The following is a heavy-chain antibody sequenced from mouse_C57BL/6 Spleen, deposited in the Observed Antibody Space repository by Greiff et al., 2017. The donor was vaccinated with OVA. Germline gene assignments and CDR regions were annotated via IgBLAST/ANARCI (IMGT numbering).Heavy chain of an antibody. CDR1: GYTFTSYW. CDR2: IDPSDSYT. CDR3: ARREVGGNPYWYFDV. V-gene: IGHV1-69*01. D-gene: IGHD2-1*01. Sequence: QVQLQQPGAELVMPGASVKLSCKASGYTFTSYWMHLVKQRPGQGLEWIGEIDPSDSYTNYNQKFKGKSTLTVDKSSSTAYMQLSSLTSEDSAVYYCARREVGGNPYWYFDVWGTGTTVTVSS. J-gene: IGHJ1*03.